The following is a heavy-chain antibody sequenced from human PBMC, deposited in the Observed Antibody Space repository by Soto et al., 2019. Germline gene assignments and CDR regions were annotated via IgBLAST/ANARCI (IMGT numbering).Heavy chain of an antibody. J-gene: IGHJ4*02. D-gene: IGHD3-10*01. CDR2: ISGTGGST. Sequence: EVQLLESGGGLVQPGGSLRLSCAASGFTFSNYVLSWVRQAPGKGLEWVSAISGTGGSTYYADSVKGRFTISRDNSKNTRYVQRNSLRVEDTAVYYGAKEGNRVRCPVYWGQGTLVTVSS. V-gene: IGHV3-23*01. CDR3: AKEGNRVRCPVY. CDR1: GFTFSNYV.